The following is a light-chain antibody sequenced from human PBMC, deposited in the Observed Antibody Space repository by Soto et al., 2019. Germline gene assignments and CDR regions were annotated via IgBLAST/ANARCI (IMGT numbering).Light chain of an antibody. CDR1: SSDIGGYNY. CDR2: EVS. CDR3: SSYTSSSTPIL. J-gene: IGLJ2*01. V-gene: IGLV2-14*01. Sequence: QSALTQPASVSGSPGQSITISCTGTSSDIGGYNYVSWYQQHPGKAPKLILYEVSNRPSGISNRFSGSKSGNTASLTISGLQAEDAADYYCSSYTSSSTPILFGGGTKLTVL.